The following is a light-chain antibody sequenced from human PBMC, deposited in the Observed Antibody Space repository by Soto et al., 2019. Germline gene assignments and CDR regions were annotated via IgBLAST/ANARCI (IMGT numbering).Light chain of an antibody. V-gene: IGLV2-23*01. CDR3: CSYAGSRDV. CDR1: SSDVGSYNL. Sequence: QSALTQPASVSGSPGQSITISCTGTSSDVGSYNLVSWYQQHPGKAPKLMIYEGSKRPSGVSNRFSGSKSGNTASLTISGLQAEDEADYYCCSYAGSRDVFGPGTKLTVL. CDR2: EGS. J-gene: IGLJ1*01.